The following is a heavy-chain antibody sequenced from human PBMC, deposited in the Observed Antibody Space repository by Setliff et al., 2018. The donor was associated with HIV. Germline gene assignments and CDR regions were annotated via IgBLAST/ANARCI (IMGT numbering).Heavy chain of an antibody. J-gene: IGHJ5*02. CDR2: IYPADSDT. CDR3: ARLSKSTSGWDNWFDP. Sequence: PRESLKISCKASGYTFTTYWIGWVRQMPGKGLEWMGIIYPADSDTTYSPSFQGQVTISVDRSISTAYLQWSNLKASDTAMYYCARLSKSTSGWDNWFDPWGQGTLVTVSS. V-gene: IGHV5-51*01. D-gene: IGHD6-19*01. CDR1: GYTFTTYW.